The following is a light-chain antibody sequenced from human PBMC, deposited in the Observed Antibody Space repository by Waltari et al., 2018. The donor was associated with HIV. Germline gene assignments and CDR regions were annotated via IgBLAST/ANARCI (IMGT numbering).Light chain of an antibody. V-gene: IGKV1-39*01. CDR2: GAS. Sequence: DIQMTQSPSSLSASVGDTITISCRASQSISTHLNWYRQKLGKVPKVLIYGASTLQSGAPSRFSGSGSGTHFTLTISNLQPEDFATYYCQQSHSNPLTFGPGTKVDVK. CDR1: QSISTH. J-gene: IGKJ3*01. CDR3: QQSHSNPLT.